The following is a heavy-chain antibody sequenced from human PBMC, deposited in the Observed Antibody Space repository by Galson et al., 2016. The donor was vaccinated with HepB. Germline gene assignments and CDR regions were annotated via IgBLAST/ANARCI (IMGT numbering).Heavy chain of an antibody. CDR2: ISAHSGNT. D-gene: IGHD2-21*02. CDR3: ARDRDAALDY. CDR1: GYTFTNNG. Sequence: SCKASGYTFTNNGISWVRQAPGQGLEWMGWISAHSGNTNYAQKFQGRLTLTKDTSPSTVYMELRSLRFDDTAMYYCARDRDAALDYWGQGALVTVSS. J-gene: IGHJ4*02. V-gene: IGHV1-18*01.